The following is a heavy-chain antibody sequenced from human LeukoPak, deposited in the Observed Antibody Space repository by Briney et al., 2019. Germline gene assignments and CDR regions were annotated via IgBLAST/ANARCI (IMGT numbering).Heavy chain of an antibody. D-gene: IGHD3-10*01. J-gene: IGHJ6*02. CDR1: GLVVTTSY. CDR3: AKGGSGSYHYYFDMDV. CDR2: ISGSGGST. V-gene: IGHV3-23*01. Sequence: GGSLRLSCAASGLVVTTSYMSWVRQAPGKGLEWVSIISGSGGSTFYADSVKGRFTISRDNSKNTLYLQMNRLRAEDTAVYYCAKGGSGSYHYYFDMDVWGQGTTVSVSS.